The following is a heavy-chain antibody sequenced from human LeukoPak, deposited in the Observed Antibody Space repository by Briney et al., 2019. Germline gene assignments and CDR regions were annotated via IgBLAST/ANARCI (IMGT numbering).Heavy chain of an antibody. CDR2: FDPEHGET. CDR3: ATGAIDTNYDSSGYYYFDY. CDR1: GYTLTELS. V-gene: IGHV1-24*01. Sequence: SVKVSCKVSGYTLTELSMHWVRQAPGKGLEWMGGFDPEHGETIYAQKFQGRVTMTEDTSTDTAYMELSSLRSEDAAVYYCATGAIDTNYDSSGYYYFDYWGQGTLVTVSS. J-gene: IGHJ4*02. D-gene: IGHD3-22*01.